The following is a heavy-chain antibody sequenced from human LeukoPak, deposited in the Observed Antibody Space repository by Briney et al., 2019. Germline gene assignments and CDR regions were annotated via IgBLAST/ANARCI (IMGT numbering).Heavy chain of an antibody. CDR1: GLTFSNYA. CDR2: IASGFTP. V-gene: IGHV3-23*01. D-gene: IGHD1-26*01. J-gene: IGHJ4*02. Sequence: GGSLRLSCAASGLTFSNYAMSWFRQAPGKGLEWVSGIASGFTPHYADSVKGRFTISRDNSKNTFHLQMNSLRAEDTAVYYCAKDYSDSRVGDVFFEYWGQGTLVTVSS. CDR3: AKDYSDSRVGDVFFEY.